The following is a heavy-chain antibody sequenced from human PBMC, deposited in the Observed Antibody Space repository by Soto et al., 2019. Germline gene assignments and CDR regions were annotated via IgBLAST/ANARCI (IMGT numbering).Heavy chain of an antibody. V-gene: IGHV1-24*01. CDR3: ARALSGTGIFDY. CDR1: GYTLTELS. CDR2: FDPEIGET. D-gene: IGHD3-16*02. J-gene: IGHJ4*02. Sequence: ASVKVSCKVSGYTLTELSMQWVRQAPGKGLEWMGAFDPEIGETVYAQKFRGRVTMTEDTSTDTAYMELSSLRSEDTAVYYCARALSGTGIFDYWGQGTLVTVYS.